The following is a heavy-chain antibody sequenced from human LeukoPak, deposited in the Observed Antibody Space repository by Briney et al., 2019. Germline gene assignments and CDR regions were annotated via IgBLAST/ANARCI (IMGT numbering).Heavy chain of an antibody. V-gene: IGHV4-34*01. CDR1: GFTFSSYS. CDR3: ARDAVLRYFDWQPYYFDY. J-gene: IGHJ4*02. CDR2: ISHSGST. Sequence: GSLRLSCAASGFTFSSYSMNWIRQPPGKGLEWIGEISHSGSTNYNASLKSRVTISVDTSKNQFSLKLSSVTAADTAVYYCARDAVLRYFDWQPYYFDYWGQGTLVTVSS. D-gene: IGHD3-9*01.